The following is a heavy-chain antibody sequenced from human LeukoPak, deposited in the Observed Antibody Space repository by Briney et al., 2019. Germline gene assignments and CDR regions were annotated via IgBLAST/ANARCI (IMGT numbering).Heavy chain of an antibody. V-gene: IGHV4-34*01. Sequence: SVTLSLTCAVYGGSFSGYYWSWIRQPPGKGLEWIGEINHSGSTNYNPSLKSRVTISVDTSKNQFSLKLSSVTAADTAVYYCARAGDVRYFDYWGQGTLVTVSS. CDR1: GGSFSGYY. D-gene: IGHD5-24*01. CDR3: ARAGDVRYFDY. J-gene: IGHJ4*02. CDR2: INHSGST.